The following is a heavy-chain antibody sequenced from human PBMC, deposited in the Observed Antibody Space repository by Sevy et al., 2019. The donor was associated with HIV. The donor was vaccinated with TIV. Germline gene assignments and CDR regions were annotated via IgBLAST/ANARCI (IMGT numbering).Heavy chain of an antibody. CDR1: GYSFTSYW. V-gene: IGHV5-51*01. J-gene: IGHJ4*02. CDR3: ARRSDDSGYLSLDY. Sequence: GESLKISCKGSGYSFTSYWIGWVRQMPGKGLEWMGIIYPGDSDTRYSPSFQGQVTITADKSISTAYLQWSSLKASDTAMHYCARRSDDSGYLSLDYWGQGTLVTVSS. CDR2: IYPGDSDT. D-gene: IGHD5-12*01.